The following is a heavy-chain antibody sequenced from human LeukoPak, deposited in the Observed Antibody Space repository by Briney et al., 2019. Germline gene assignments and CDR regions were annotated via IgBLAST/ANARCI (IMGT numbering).Heavy chain of an antibody. CDR1: GYTLTELS. CDR2: IIPIFGTA. D-gene: IGHD3-22*01. J-gene: IGHJ4*02. CDR3: AREVRSSGYRGFDY. V-gene: IGHV1-69*05. Sequence: SVKVSCKVSGYTLTELSMHWVRQAPGQGLEWMGGIIPIFGTANYAQKFQGRVTITTDESTSTAYMELSSLRSEDTAVYYCAREVRSSGYRGFDYWGQGTLVTVSS.